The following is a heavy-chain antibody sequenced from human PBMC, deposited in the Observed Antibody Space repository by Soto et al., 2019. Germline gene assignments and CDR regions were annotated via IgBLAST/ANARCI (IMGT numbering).Heavy chain of an antibody. Sequence: QVQLRQWGAGLLKPSETLSLTCAVFGGSFSDYYWTWIRQPPGKGLEWIGEINHSGTTSYNPSLNNLLTISVDTSNNQFSLKLSSVTAADTAVYYCARKPIYHFFAGYYSVDYWGQGTLVTVSS. V-gene: IGHV4-34*01. CDR3: ARKPIYHFFAGYYSVDY. CDR2: INHSGTT. CDR1: GGSFSDYY. D-gene: IGHD3-9*01. J-gene: IGHJ4*02.